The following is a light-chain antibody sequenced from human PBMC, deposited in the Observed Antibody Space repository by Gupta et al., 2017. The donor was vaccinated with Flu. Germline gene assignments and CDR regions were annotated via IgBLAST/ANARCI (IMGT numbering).Light chain of an antibody. Sequence: IFLTQSPGSLPLSPGERATLSCRASQPVNYDYVAWYQHRPGQAPRLLMYGVSSRATGVPDRFSGSRSGTDFTLIISRVEPEDFAVYHCQQYGSSPPTFGQGTRVEIK. CDR3: QQYGSSPPT. CDR1: QPVNYDY. V-gene: IGKV3-20*01. CDR2: GVS. J-gene: IGKJ1*01.